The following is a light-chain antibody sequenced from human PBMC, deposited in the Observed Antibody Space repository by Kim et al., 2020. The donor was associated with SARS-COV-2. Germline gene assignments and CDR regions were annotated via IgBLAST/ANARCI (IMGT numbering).Light chain of an antibody. CDR2: DVS. CDR3: NSYSGSGTLV. CDR1: SSDVGGYDY. J-gene: IGLJ2*01. Sequence: GQSNNISCTGTSSDVGGYDYVCWYQKYPGKAPKVLIYDVSNRPSGVSSRLSGSKSGNTASLTISGLQAEDEADYYCNSYSGSGTLVFGGGTQLTVL. V-gene: IGLV2-14*03.